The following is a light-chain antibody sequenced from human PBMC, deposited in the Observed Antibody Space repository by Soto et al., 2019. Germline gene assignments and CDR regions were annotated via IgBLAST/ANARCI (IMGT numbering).Light chain of an antibody. CDR1: QSVNNY. CDR3: QQYGSSPRT. V-gene: IGKV3-20*01. Sequence: EIVLTQSPASLSLSPGGRATLSWRASQSVNNYLAWYQQTPGQAPRLLIYGASSRATGIPDRFSGSGSGTDFTLTISRLEPEDFAVYYCQQYGSSPRTSGQGTKVDIK. J-gene: IGKJ1*01. CDR2: GAS.